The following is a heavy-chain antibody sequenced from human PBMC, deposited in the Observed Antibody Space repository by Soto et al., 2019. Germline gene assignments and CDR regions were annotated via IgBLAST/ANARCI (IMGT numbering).Heavy chain of an antibody. CDR1: GFTFSSYW. Sequence: EVQLVESGGGLVQPGGSLRLSCAASGFTFSSYWMSWVRQAPGKGLEWVANIKQDGSEKYYVDSVKGRFTISRDNAKNSLYLQMNSLRAEDTAVYYCARDEKVVVVAATNHYYYYGMDVWGQGTTVTVSS. D-gene: IGHD2-15*01. CDR3: ARDEKVVVVAATNHYYYYGMDV. J-gene: IGHJ6*02. V-gene: IGHV3-7*01. CDR2: IKQDGSEK.